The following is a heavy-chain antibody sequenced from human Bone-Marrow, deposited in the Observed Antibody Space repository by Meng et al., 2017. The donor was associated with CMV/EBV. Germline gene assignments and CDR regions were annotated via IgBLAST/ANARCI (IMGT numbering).Heavy chain of an antibody. J-gene: IGHJ4*02. V-gene: IGHV3-73*01. CDR2: IKSEGNSYVT. D-gene: IGHD2-21*01. Sequence: GESLKISCAVSGFSVSSDYMNWVRQASGKGLEWLGRIKSEGNSYVTAYTASVRGRFTLSRDDSKNTAYLQMNSLKAEDTAVYYCTRLIGSPPYFDYWGPGTLVTFSS. CDR3: TRLIGSPPYFDY. CDR1: GFSVSSDY.